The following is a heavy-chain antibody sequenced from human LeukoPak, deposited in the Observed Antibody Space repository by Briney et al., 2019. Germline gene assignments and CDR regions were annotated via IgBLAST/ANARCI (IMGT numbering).Heavy chain of an antibody. CDR1: GFTFTSYW. D-gene: IGHD3-16*02. V-gene: IGHV3-7*01. J-gene: IGHJ4*02. CDR2: LKQDGSVK. Sequence: PGGSLRLSCAASGFTFTSYWMSWVRQAPGKGLEWLANLKQDGSVKYTVDSVEGRFTFSRDTAKNSMYLQMNALRVDDTAVYYCARVRGYRQLDFWGQGTLVTVSS. CDR3: ARVRGYRQLDF.